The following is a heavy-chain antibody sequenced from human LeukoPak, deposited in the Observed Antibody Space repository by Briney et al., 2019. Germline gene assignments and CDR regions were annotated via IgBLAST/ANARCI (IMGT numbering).Heavy chain of an antibody. CDR2: ISSSGGTI. J-gene: IGHJ4*02. CDR3: ARAADSSGWLVRY. CDR1: GFTFSSYQ. D-gene: IGHD6-19*01. V-gene: IGHV3-48*03. Sequence: GGSLRLSCAASGFTFSSYQMIWVRQAPGKGLEWVSYISSSGGTIYQADSVKGRFTISRDNAKNSLYLQMNSLRAEDTAVYYCARAADSSGWLVRYWGQGALVTVSS.